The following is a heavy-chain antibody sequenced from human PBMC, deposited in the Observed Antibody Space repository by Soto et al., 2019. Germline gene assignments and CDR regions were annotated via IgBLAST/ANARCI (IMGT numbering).Heavy chain of an antibody. D-gene: IGHD6-13*01. V-gene: IGHV4-34*01. CDR3: ARGPPYIAAAGTDY. J-gene: IGHJ4*02. CDR1: GGSFSGYY. Sequence: QVQIQQWSAGLLKPSEPLSLTCAVYGGSFSGYYWSWIRQPPGKGLQWIGEINHSGCTNYNPSLKSRVTISVDTSKNQFSLKLSSVTAADTAVYYCARGPPYIAAAGTDYWGQGTLVTVSS. CDR2: INHSGCT.